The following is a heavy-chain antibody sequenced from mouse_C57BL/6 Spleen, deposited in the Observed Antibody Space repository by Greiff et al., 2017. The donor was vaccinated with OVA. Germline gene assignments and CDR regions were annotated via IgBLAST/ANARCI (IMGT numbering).Heavy chain of an antibody. CDR2: ISSGSSTI. CDR1: GFTFSDYG. Sequence: EVKLVESGGGLVKPGGSLKLSCAASGFTFSDYGMHWVRQAPEKGLEWVAYISSGSSTIYYADTVKGRFTISRDNAKNTLFLQMTSLRSEDTAMYYCASAGIYYYGSSYFFDYWGQGTTLTVSS. CDR3: ASAGIYYYGSSYFFDY. D-gene: IGHD1-1*01. J-gene: IGHJ2*01. V-gene: IGHV5-17*01.